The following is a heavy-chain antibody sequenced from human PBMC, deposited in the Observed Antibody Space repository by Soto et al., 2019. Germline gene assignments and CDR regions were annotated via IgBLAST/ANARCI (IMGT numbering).Heavy chain of an antibody. CDR3: ARSDDAFDI. Sequence: ASVEVSCKSSGYTFAGCYRRWVRQAPGQGLEWMGWINPNSGGTNYAQKFQGWVTMTRDTSISTAYMELSRLRSDDTAVYYCARSDDAFDIWGQGTMVTVSS. J-gene: IGHJ3*02. CDR1: GYTFAGCY. CDR2: INPNSGGT. V-gene: IGHV1-2*04.